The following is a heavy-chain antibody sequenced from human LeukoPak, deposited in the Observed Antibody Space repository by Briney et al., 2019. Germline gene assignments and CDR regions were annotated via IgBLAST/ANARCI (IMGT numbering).Heavy chain of an antibody. CDR2: INPSGGST. Sequence: ASVKVSCKASGYTFTSYYMHWVRQAPGQGLEWMGIINPSGGSTSYAQKFQGRVTMTRDTSTSTVYMELSSLRSEDTAVYYCASSYYYDSSGLFFDAFDIWGQGTMVTVSS. CDR3: ASSYYYDSSGLFFDAFDI. D-gene: IGHD3-22*01. J-gene: IGHJ3*02. V-gene: IGHV1-46*01. CDR1: GYTFTSYY.